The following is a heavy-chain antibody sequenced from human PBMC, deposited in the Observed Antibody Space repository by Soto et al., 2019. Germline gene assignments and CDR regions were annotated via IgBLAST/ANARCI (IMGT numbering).Heavy chain of an antibody. CDR3: AREVQVQTPAFVY. V-gene: IGHV1-69*19. J-gene: IGHJ4*02. CDR2: ISPMFGAA. CDR1: GGTFNTYA. D-gene: IGHD3-10*01. Sequence: QVQLVQSGAEMKKPGSSVKVSCQSSGGTFNTYAMNWVLQAPGQGPEWMGDISPMFGAANYAPKFQGRVTITADESTGTSYMQLSSLTSEDTALYFCAREVQVQTPAFVYWGQGTLVTVSS.